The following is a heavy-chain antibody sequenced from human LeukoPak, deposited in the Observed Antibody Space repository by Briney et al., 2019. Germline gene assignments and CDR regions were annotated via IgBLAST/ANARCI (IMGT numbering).Heavy chain of an antibody. CDR3: ARVPDYYDSSGYYDY. V-gene: IGHV4-38-2*01. Sequence: SENLSLTCAVSGYSISSGYYWGWIRPPPGRGMEWIGSIYHSGSTYYNPSLKSRVTISVDTSKNQFSLKLSSVTAADTAVYYCARVPDYYDSSGYYDYWGQGTLVTVSS. CDR1: GYSISSGYY. CDR2: IYHSGST. D-gene: IGHD3-22*01. J-gene: IGHJ4*02.